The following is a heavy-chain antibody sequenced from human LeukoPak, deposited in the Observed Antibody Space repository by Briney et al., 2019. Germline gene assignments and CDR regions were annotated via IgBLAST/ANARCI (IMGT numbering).Heavy chain of an antibody. CDR1: GYPISSGYY. D-gene: IGHD3-22*01. CDR3: ATIRTYYYDSSGYHPD. Sequence: PSETLSLTCTVSGYPISSGYYWGWIRQPPGKGLEWIGSIYHSGSTYYNPSLKSRVTISVDTSKNQFSLKLSSVTAADTAVYYCATIRTYYYDSSGYHPDWGQGTLVTVSS. CDR2: IYHSGST. V-gene: IGHV4-38-2*02. J-gene: IGHJ4*02.